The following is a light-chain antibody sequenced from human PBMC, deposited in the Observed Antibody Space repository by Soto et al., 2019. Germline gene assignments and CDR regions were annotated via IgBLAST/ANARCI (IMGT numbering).Light chain of an antibody. CDR3: MQSTHRPPYT. J-gene: IGKJ2*01. V-gene: IGKV2-30*01. CDR1: QSLAYIDGNTY. Sequence: EVVMTQSPLSLPVPLGQPASISCRSSQSLAYIDGNTYLTWFHQRPGQSPRRLIYYVSNRDSGDPDRFRGRGTGTDSTLKSSRMEADDAGIYYCMQSTHRPPYTFGQGTKLEIK. CDR2: YVS.